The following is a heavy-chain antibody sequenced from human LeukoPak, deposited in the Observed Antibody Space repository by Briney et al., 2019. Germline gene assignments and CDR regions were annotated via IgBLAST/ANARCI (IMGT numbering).Heavy chain of an antibody. CDR3: AREALDDSSGQ. Sequence: GASVKVSCKASGYSFTGHYMHWVRQAPGQGLEWMGWINPNSGGTNYAQKFQGRVTMTRDTSISTAYMELSRLRSDDTAVYYCAREALDDSSGQWGQGTLVTVSS. J-gene: IGHJ4*02. D-gene: IGHD3-22*01. CDR1: GYSFTGHY. CDR2: INPNSGGT. V-gene: IGHV1-2*02.